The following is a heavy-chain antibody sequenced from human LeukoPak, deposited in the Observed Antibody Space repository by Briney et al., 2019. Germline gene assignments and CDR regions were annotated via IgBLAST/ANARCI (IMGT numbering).Heavy chain of an antibody. CDR2: ISSSSSYI. CDR3: ARDRPIYDSSGYYYGTYFDY. V-gene: IGHV3-21*01. Sequence: PGGSLRLSCAAPGFTFSSYRMNWVRQAPGKGLEWVSSISSSSSYIYYADSVKGRFTISRDNAKNSLYLQMNSLRAEDTAVYYCARDRPIYDSSGYYYGTYFDYWGQGTLVTVSS. J-gene: IGHJ4*02. D-gene: IGHD3-22*01. CDR1: GFTFSSYR.